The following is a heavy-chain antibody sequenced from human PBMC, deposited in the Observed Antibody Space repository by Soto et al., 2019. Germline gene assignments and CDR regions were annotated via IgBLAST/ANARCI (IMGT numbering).Heavy chain of an antibody. Sequence: EVQLVESGGGLVQPGGSLKVSCAGLGFNFSDSALHWVRQPSGKGLEWIGRIRGRSKKFATSYATSVRGRFSLSRDDSKNTAYLQMNSLRDDDTGVYFWTGRGGYSLQDIWGQGTLVTVSS. J-gene: IGHJ4*02. V-gene: IGHV3-73*01. D-gene: IGHD5-18*01. CDR2: IRGRSKKFAT. CDR3: TGRGGYSLQDI. CDR1: GFNFSDSA.